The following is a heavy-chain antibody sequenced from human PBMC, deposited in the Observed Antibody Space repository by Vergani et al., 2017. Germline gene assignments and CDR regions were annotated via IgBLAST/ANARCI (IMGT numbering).Heavy chain of an antibody. V-gene: IGHV1-2*04. CDR2: INPNSGGT. J-gene: IGHJ4*02. CDR3: ARDLGITMVRGAFDY. Sequence: QVQLVQSGAEVQKPGASVKVSCKASGYTFTGYYMHWVRQAPGQGLEGMGWINPNSGGTNYAQKFQGWVTMTRDTSISPAYMELSRLRSVDTAVYYCARDLGITMVRGAFDYWGQGTLVTVSS. CDR1: GYTFTGYY. D-gene: IGHD3-10*01.